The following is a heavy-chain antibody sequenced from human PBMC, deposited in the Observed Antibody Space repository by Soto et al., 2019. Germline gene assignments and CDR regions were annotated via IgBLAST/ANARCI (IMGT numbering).Heavy chain of an antibody. V-gene: IGHV1-69*13. CDR1: GGTFSSWA. Sequence: GASVKVACKASGGTFSSWAISWVRQAPGQWIEWMGGIIPIFGTANYAQKFQGRVTITADESTSTAYMELSSLRSEGTDVYYCARDYDYGGSLEDDWGQ. CDR3: ARDYDYGGSLEDD. CDR2: IIPIFGTA. D-gene: IGHD4-17*01. J-gene: IGHJ4*02.